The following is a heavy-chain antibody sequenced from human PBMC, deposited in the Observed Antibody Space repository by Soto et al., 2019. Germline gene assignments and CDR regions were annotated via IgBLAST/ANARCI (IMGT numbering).Heavy chain of an antibody. CDR3: VASHSGDPYPFDY. V-gene: IGHV3-74*01. CDR1: TLNFNVYW. J-gene: IGHJ4*02. D-gene: IGHD2-2*02. CDR2: IKSDGVFI. Sequence: PGGSLRLSCAASTLNFNVYWIHWVRQAPGKGLVWVSRIKSDGVFINVADSLKGRFTVFRDSASHTLHLQMNSLRVEDTAVYFCVASHSGDPYPFDYWGQGILVTVSS.